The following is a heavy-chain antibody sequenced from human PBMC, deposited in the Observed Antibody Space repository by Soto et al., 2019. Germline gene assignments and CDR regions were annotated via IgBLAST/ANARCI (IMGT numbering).Heavy chain of an antibody. V-gene: IGHV3-15*07. J-gene: IGHJ3*02. CDR2: IKGKSDGETT. CDR1: GLTFSHAW. D-gene: IGHD2-15*01. CDR3: GTELLLLSALDM. Sequence: EVQLVESGGGLVKPGGSLRLSCVASGLTFSHAWMNWVRQAPGKGLEWVGRIKGKSDGETTGYAAPVKGRFTISREASITTLFLQMNRLKTEDTAVYYCGTELLLLSALDMWGQGTLVSVSS.